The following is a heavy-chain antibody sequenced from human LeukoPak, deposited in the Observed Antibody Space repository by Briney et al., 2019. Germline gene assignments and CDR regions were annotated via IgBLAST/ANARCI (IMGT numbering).Heavy chain of an antibody. CDR3: ASTVWGSYRDF. CDR2: IYYSGST. V-gene: IGHV4-59*12. Sequence: PSETLSLTCTVSGGSISSYYWSWIRQPPGKGLEWIGYIYYSGSTNYNPSLKSRVTISVDKSNNQFSLNLSSVTAADTAVYYCASTVWGSYRDFWGQGALVTVSS. D-gene: IGHD3-16*02. CDR1: GGSISSYY. J-gene: IGHJ4*02.